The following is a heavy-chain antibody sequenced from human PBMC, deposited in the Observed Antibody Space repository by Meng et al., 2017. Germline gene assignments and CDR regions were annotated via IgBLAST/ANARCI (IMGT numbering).Heavy chain of an antibody. J-gene: IGHJ5*02. D-gene: IGHD3-22*01. CDR3: ARNRYDRSTHVFDP. V-gene: IGHV4-34*01. CDR2: VSDGGYN. Sequence: QVQLQQWGAGLLKPSETLSLTCTGYGGSFSGHYWSWIRQAPGEGLEWIGEVSDGGYNKYNPALKSRVTVSGDTSKNEVSLKLISVTAADTAVYYCARNRYDRSTHVFDPWGQGTLVTVSS. CDR1: GGSFSGHY.